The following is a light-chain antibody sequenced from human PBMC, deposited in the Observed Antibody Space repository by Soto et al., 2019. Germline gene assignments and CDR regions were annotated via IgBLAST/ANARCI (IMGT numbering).Light chain of an antibody. CDR1: QGIRRW. V-gene: IGKV1-12*01. CDR3: QQANSFPLT. J-gene: IGKJ4*01. Sequence: DIHMSQSPSSVSASVGGRFTITCRASQGIRRWLAWYEQKPGKAPKLLMYAASSLPSGVPSRFSGSGSGTDFTLTISSLQPEDFATYYCQQANSFPLTFGGGTKVDNK. CDR2: AAS.